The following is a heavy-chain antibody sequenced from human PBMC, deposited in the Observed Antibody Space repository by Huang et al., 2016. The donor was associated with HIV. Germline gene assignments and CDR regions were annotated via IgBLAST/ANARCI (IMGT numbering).Heavy chain of an antibody. J-gene: IGHJ2*01. CDR1: GGSVSGHY. D-gene: IGHD6-13*01. V-gene: IGHV4-34*01. CDR2: INDNGYT. Sequence: QVQLQQWGAGLLKPSETLSLTCAVYGGSVSGHYWSWIRQPPGKGLEWIAEINDNGYTNYNPSLKSRVTISVHTSRNQFSLKLNSVTAADAAVYYCARASWYEPRSWYFGLCGRGTLVTVSS. CDR3: ARASWYEPRSWYFGL.